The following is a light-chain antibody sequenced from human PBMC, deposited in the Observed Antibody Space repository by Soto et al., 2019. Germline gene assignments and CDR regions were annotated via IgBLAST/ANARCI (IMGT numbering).Light chain of an antibody. CDR3: SSYTSSSTPV. CDR2: DVS. CDR1: SSDVGGYNY. J-gene: IGLJ2*01. V-gene: IGLV2-14*01. Sequence: QSVLTQPPSVSGSPGQSITISCTGTSSDVGGYNYVSWYQQHPGKAPKLMIYDVSNRPSGVSNRFSGSKSGNTASLTISGLQAEDEADYYCSSYTSSSTPVFGGGTQLTVL.